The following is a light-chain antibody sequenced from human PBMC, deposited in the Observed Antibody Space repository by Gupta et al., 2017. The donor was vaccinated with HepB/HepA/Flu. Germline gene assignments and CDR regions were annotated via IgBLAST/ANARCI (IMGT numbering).Light chain of an antibody. CDR1: YSNIGNNP. CDR3: ASRDGVNDGCL. V-gene: IGLV1-44*01. CDR2: ENK. J-gene: IGLJ3*02. Sequence: QSVLTQPPSTSGTPGQRVTISCSGSYSNIGNNPVYWYRHLPGAAPTLVILENKRRPSGVPGRFSGSKAGTSASLTISGLQPEDEAVYYCASRDGVNDGCLFGGGTKVTVL.